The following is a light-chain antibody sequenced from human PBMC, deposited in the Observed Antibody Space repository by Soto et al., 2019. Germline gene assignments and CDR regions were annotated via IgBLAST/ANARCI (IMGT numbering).Light chain of an antibody. CDR2: EVS. CDR3: CSYAGSSTFYV. V-gene: IGLV2-23*02. Sequence: QSVLTQPASVSGSPGQSITISCTGTSSDVGNYNLVSWYQQYLGKAPKLMIYEVSKRPSGVSNRFSGSKSGNTASLTISGLQAEDEAKYYCCSYAGSSTFYVFGTGTKVTVL. J-gene: IGLJ1*01. CDR1: SSDVGNYNL.